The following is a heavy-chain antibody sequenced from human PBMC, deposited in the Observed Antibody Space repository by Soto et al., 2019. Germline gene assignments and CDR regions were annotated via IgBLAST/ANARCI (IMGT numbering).Heavy chain of an antibody. CDR2: ISGGGDTT. V-gene: IGHV3-23*01. D-gene: IGHD5-12*01. CDR1: GFTFSSYA. CDR3: AKRIVATVPTAFDI. Sequence: HPGGSLRLSCAASGFTFSSYAMNWVRQAPGKGLEWVSVISGGGDTTHYADSVKGRFTISRDNYKNTLYLQMNSLRAEDTAVYYCAKRIVATVPTAFDIWGQGTMVTVPS. J-gene: IGHJ3*02.